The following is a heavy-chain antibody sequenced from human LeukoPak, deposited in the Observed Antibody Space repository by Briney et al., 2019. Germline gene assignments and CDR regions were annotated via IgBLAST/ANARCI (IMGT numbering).Heavy chain of an antibody. CDR3: ARVGDHYYGSGSYYFDWFDP. Sequence: ASVKVSCKASGYTFTGYYMHWVRQAPGQGLEWMGWINPNSGGTNYAQKLQGRVTMTTDTSTSTAYMELRSLRSDDTAVYYCARVGDHYYGSGSYYFDWFDPWGQGTLVTVSS. D-gene: IGHD3-10*01. V-gene: IGHV1-2*02. CDR2: INPNSGGT. J-gene: IGHJ5*02. CDR1: GYTFTGYY.